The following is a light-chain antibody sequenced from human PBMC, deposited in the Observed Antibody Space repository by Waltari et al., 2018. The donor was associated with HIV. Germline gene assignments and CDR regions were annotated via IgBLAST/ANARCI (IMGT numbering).Light chain of an antibody. V-gene: IGLV4-69*01. CDR2: LNSDGRH. CDR1: SGHLNYV. CDR3: QTWGTGIQV. J-gene: IGLJ2*01. Sequence: QVVLTQPPSASASLGASVKLTCTLSSGHLNYVIPWHQQQPKKGPRFLMKLNSDGRHSKGDGIPDRFSGSSSGAERYLTISSLQSEDEGDYFCQTWGTGIQVFGGGTRLTVL.